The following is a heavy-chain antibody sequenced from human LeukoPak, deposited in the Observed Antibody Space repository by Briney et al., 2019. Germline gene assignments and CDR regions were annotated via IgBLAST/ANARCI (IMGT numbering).Heavy chain of an antibody. CDR2: IIPIFGTA. J-gene: IGHJ6*03. V-gene: IGHV1-69*05. Sequence: SVKVSCTASGGTFSSYAISWVRQAPGQGLEWMGGIIPIFGTANYAQKFQGRVTITTDESTSTAYMELSSLRSEDTAVYYCARVGSSSSHFYYYYMDVWGKGTTVTVSS. D-gene: IGHD6-13*01. CDR1: GGTFSSYA. CDR3: ARVGSSSSHFYYYYMDV.